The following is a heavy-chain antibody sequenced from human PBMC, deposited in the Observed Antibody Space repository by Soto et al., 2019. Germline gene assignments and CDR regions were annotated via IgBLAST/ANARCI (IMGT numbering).Heavy chain of an antibody. V-gene: IGHV3-21*01. CDR3: GRPLGYCSSYSCYGMDV. D-gene: IGHD2-2*01. J-gene: IGHJ6*02. CDR2: ISSSSSYI. CDR1: GFTFSSYS. Sequence: EVQLVESGGGLVKPGGSLRLSCAASGFTFSSYSMNWVRQAPGKGLEWVSSISSSSSYIYYADSVKGRFTISRDNAKNPLYLQMDSLRAGDTAGYYLGRPLGYCSSYSCYGMDVWGQGTTVTVSS.